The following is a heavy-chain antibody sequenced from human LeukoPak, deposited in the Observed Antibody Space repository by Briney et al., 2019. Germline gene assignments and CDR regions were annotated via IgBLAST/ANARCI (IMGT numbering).Heavy chain of an antibody. CDR1: GFTFSSYA. CDR3: ARGREYSSGSLHYSLFDY. J-gene: IGHJ4*02. Sequence: PGGSLRLSCAASGFTFSSYAMHWVRRAPGKGLEYVSAISSNGGSTYYANSVKGRFTISRDNSKNTLYLQMGSLRAEDMAVYYCARGREYSSGSLHYSLFDYWGQGTLVTVSS. V-gene: IGHV3-64*01. D-gene: IGHD6-19*01. CDR2: ISSNGGST.